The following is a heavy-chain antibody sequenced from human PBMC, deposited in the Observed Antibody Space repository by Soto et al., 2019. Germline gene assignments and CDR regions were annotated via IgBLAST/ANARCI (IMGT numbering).Heavy chain of an antibody. CDR2: LNIAGTI. D-gene: IGHD6-13*01. CDR1: GASISSFN. J-gene: IGHJ2*01. Sequence: SETLSLTCSVSGASISSFNWNWVWKPPAQGPEWVGRLNIAGTISYNPSLTSRITMSMDTSKNQISLHLRSVTAADTAIYYCARDRGEYTSSWFWYFSHWGHGTLVTVSS. V-gene: IGHV4-4*07. CDR3: ARDRGEYTSSWFWYFSH.